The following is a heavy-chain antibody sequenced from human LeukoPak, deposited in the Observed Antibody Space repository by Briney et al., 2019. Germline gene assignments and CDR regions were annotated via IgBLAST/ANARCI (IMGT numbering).Heavy chain of an antibody. D-gene: IGHD5-18*01. CDR2: IYYSGST. Sequence: PSESLSLTCTVSGGSISSYYWSWIRQPPGKGLEWIGYIYYSGSTNYNPSLKSRVTISVDTSKNQFSLKLSSVTAADTAVYYCARVRYSYYYFDYWGQGTLVTVSS. CDR3: ARVRYSYYYFDY. J-gene: IGHJ4*02. V-gene: IGHV4-59*01. CDR1: GGSISSYY.